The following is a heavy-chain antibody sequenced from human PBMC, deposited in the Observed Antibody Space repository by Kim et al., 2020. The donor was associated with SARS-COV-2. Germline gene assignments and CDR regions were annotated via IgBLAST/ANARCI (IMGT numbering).Heavy chain of an antibody. CDR2: ISSSSSYI. V-gene: IGHV3-21*01. CDR1: GFTFSSYS. CDR3: ARDSEYVREITIFVVVTSPEGYFDY. D-gene: IGHD3-3*01. Sequence: GGSLRLSCAASGFTFSSYSMNWVRQAPGKGLEWVSSISSSSSYIYYADSVKGRFTISRDNAKNALYLQMNSLRAEDTAVYYCARDSEYVREITIFVVVTSPEGYFDYWGQGTLVTVSS. J-gene: IGHJ4*02.